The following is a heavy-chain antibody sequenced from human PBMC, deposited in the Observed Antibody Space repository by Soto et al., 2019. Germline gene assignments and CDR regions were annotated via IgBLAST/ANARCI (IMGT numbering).Heavy chain of an antibody. D-gene: IGHD1-1*01. CDR3: SKNGTTWCAA. CDR2: ISVYSGYA. CDR1: GYSFYNSG. J-gene: IGHJ5*02. Sequence: QVQLVQSGPELKKPGASVKVSCKTSGYSFYNSGISWVRQAPGQGLEWMGWISVYSGYAHYAQKFQGRVIMTADTFTSTSYMELRGLRSDDTAMYYCSKNGTTWCAAWGQGTVVTVSS. V-gene: IGHV1-18*01.